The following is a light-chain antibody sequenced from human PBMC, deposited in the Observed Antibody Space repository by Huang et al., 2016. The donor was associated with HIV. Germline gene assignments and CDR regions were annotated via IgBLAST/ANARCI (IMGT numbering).Light chain of an antibody. CDR1: QSVRSN. CDR3: QQNNNWPPLFT. J-gene: IGKJ3*01. Sequence: EIVMTQSPATLSASPGERATLSCRASQSVRSNLAWYQQKPGQAPRLLIYGASTRATGIPARFSGSWSGTDFTLTISSLQSEDFAVYYCQQNNNWPPLFTFGPGTKVDIK. CDR2: GAS. V-gene: IGKV3-15*01.